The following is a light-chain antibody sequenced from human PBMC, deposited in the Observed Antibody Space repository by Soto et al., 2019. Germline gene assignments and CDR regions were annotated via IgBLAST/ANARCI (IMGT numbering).Light chain of an antibody. Sequence: EIVMTQFPGTLSLFPGERATLSCRASQSLTTSYLAWYQQKPGQAPRLLISGASSRATGIPYRFSGSGSGTEFTLTISRLEPEDFAMYYCQQYGSSPTFGQGTRLEIK. J-gene: IGKJ5*01. CDR1: QSLTTSY. V-gene: IGKV3-20*01. CDR3: QQYGSSPT. CDR2: GAS.